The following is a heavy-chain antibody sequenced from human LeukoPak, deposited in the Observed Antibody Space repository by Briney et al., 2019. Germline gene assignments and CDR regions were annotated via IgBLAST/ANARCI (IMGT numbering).Heavy chain of an antibody. Sequence: PGGSLRLSCAASGFTVSSNYMSWVRQAPGKGLEWVSIIYSGGSTYYADSVKGRFTISRDNSKNTLYLQMNSLRAEDTAVYYCARETYYYDSSGYYSDYWGQGTLVTVSS. CDR2: IYSGGST. J-gene: IGHJ4*02. D-gene: IGHD3-22*01. CDR3: ARETYYYDSSGYYSDY. CDR1: GFTVSSNY. V-gene: IGHV3-66*02.